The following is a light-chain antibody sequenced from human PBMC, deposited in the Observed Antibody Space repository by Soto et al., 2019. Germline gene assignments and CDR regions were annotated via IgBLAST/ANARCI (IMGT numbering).Light chain of an antibody. CDR2: DVS. CDR1: SSDVGGYHY. V-gene: IGLV2-14*01. CDR3: SSYTTSSTYV. Sequence: SVVPQPASVSGSPGQSITISCTGTSSDVGGYHYVSWYQQYPGKAPKVMIYDVSNRPSGVSNRFSGSKSGNTASLTISGLQAEDEADYYCSSYTTSSTYVFGTGTKVTVL. J-gene: IGLJ1*01.